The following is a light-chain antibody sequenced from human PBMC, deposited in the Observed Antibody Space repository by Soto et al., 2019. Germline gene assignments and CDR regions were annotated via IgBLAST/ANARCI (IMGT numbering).Light chain of an antibody. J-gene: IGKJ1*01. CDR2: VAS. V-gene: IGKV3-15*01. CDR1: QSVSSN. Sequence: EIVMTQSPATLSVSPGERATLSCRTSQSVSSNLAWYQQKPGQAPRLLIYVASTRATGIPARFSGSGSGTDFTLTISSLQSEDFAVYYCQQYNNWPRTFGQGTKVDI. CDR3: QQYNNWPRT.